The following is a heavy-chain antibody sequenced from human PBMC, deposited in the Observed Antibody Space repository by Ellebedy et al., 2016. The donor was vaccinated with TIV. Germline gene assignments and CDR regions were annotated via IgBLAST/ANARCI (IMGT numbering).Heavy chain of an antibody. J-gene: IGHJ4*02. D-gene: IGHD3-16*02. Sequence: GGSLRLXXAASGFSFSVYAMTWVRQAPGKGLEWISLIGGLDTGTYYADSVKGRFTISRDNSKDTLYLQMNSLRAEDTAVYYCVRSLGFIPENWGQGTLVTVSS. V-gene: IGHV3-23*03. CDR1: GFSFSVYA. CDR3: VRSLGFIPEN. CDR2: IGGLDTGT.